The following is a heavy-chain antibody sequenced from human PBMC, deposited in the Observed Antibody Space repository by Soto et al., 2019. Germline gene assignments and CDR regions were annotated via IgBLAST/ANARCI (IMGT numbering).Heavy chain of an antibody. D-gene: IGHD3-16*01. J-gene: IGHJ4*02. CDR3: ARARSVSPPLYYFDD. Sequence: SETLSLTCSVAGDSINSVLYSWNWIRQPPGKGLEWIGSLFYSGSTSYSPSLRSRLTLSADKSKNQFSLTLSSVTAADTAVCFCARARSVSPPLYYFDDWGLGTLVTVSS. CDR2: LFYSGST. V-gene: IGHV4-30-4*08. CDR1: GDSINSVLYS.